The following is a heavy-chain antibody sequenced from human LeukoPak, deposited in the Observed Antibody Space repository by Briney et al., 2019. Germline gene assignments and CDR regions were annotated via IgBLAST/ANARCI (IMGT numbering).Heavy chain of an antibody. D-gene: IGHD1-26*01. J-gene: IGHJ5*02. V-gene: IGHV4-34*01. Sequence: PSETLSLTCAVYGGSFSGYYWSWIRQPPGKGLEWIGEINHSGSTNYNPSLKSRVTISVDTSKNQFSLKLSSVTAADTAVYYCARRPPSVGRGVGWFDPWGQGTLVTVSS. CDR1: GGSFSGYY. CDR3: ARRPPSVGRGVGWFDP. CDR2: INHSGST.